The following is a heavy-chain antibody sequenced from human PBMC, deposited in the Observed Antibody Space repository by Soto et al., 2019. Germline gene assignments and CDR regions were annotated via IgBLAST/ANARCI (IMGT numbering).Heavy chain of an antibody. D-gene: IGHD5-18*01. CDR1: GGSISSGGYY. CDR2: IYYSGST. V-gene: IGHV4-31*03. Sequence: SETLSLTCTVSGGSISSGGYYWSWIRQHPGKGLEWIGYIYYSGSTYYNPSLKSRVTISVDTSKNQFSLKLSSVTAADTAVYYCARANGDTAWFDPWGQGTLVTVSS. CDR3: ARANGDTAWFDP. J-gene: IGHJ5*02.